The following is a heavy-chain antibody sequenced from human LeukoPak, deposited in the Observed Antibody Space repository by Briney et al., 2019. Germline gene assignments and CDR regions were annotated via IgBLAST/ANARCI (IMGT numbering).Heavy chain of an antibody. CDR1: GYSISSGYY. J-gene: IGHJ2*01. Sequence: PSETLSLTCTVSGYSISSGYYWGWIRQPPGKGLEWIGSIYHSGSTYYNPSLKSRVTISVDTSKNQFSLKLSSVTAADTAVYYCARRGYYGSGTQPSDLWGRGTLVTVSS. CDR2: IYHSGST. D-gene: IGHD3-10*01. CDR3: ARRGYYGSGTQPSDL. V-gene: IGHV4-38-2*02.